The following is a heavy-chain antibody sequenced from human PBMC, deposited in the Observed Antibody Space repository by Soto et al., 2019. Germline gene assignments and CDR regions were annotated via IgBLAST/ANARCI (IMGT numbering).Heavy chain of an antibody. J-gene: IGHJ4*02. D-gene: IGHD2-15*01. CDR3: ARRYCSGGCCYSDY. CDR1: GGSITSDY. CDR2: SHQSGTT. Sequence: SETLSLTCTVSGGSITSDYWTWIRQPPGKGLEWIGFSHQSGTTNYNPSLKSRVTISVDTSKNQFSLKLSSVTAADTAVYYCARRYCSGGCCYSDYWGQGTLVTVSS. V-gene: IGHV4-59*01.